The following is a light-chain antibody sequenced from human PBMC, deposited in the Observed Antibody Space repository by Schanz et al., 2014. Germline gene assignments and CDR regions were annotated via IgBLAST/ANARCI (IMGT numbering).Light chain of an antibody. J-gene: IGKJ1*01. CDR2: GAS. Sequence: EIVMTQSPVTLSVSPGERATLSCRASQSVSTNLAWFQQKPGQAPRLLIYGASTRATGIPARCSGSGSGTDFTLTISILAPEDVAVYYCQQYDASRTFGQGTKVEIK. V-gene: IGKV3-15*01. CDR1: QSVSTN. CDR3: QQYDASRT.